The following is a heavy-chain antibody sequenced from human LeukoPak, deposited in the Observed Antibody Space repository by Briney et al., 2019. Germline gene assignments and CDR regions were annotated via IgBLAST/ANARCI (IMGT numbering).Heavy chain of an antibody. Sequence: ASVKVSCKASGSTVTDYYIHWVQQAPGKGLEWMGRVDPEEGETIYADRFQGRLIITADTFTDTAYVELSSLRSEDTAVYFCATSPSIPAAPNDYWGQGTLVTVSS. CDR3: ATSPSIPAAPNDY. V-gene: IGHV1-69-2*01. CDR1: GSTVTDYY. D-gene: IGHD2-2*01. J-gene: IGHJ4*02. CDR2: VDPEEGET.